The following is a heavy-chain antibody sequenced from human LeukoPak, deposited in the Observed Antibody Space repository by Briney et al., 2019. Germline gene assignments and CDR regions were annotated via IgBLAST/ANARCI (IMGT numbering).Heavy chain of an antibody. CDR2: IKSKTDGGTI. CDR1: GFTFSSYS. V-gene: IGHV3-15*07. J-gene: IGHJ4*02. D-gene: IGHD6-19*01. CDR3: TTDLLRDSSSGWVDY. Sequence: GGSLRLSCAASGFTFSSYSMNWVRQAPGKGLEWVGRIKSKTDGGTIDYAAPVKGRFTISRDDSKNTLYLQMNSLKTEDTAVYYCTTDLLRDSSSGWVDYWGQGTLVTVSS.